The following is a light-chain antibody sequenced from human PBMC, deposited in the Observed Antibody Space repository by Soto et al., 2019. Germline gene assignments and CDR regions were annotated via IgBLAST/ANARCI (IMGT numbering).Light chain of an antibody. Sequence: QSVLTQPPSVSAAPGQKVTISCSGNRSNIGNNYVSWYQQFPGTAPKLLIYDNNKRPSGIPDRFSGSKSGTSATLGITGLQAGDEADYYCGTWDNSLSAGVFGTGTKLTVL. CDR3: GTWDNSLSAGV. CDR1: RSNIGNNY. CDR2: DNN. J-gene: IGLJ1*01. V-gene: IGLV1-51*01.